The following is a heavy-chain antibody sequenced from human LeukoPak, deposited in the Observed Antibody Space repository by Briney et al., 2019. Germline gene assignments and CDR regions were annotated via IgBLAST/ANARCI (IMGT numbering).Heavy chain of an antibody. V-gene: IGHV3-53*01. Sequence: GGSLRLSCAASGFTVSSNYMSWVRQAPGKGLEWVSVIYSGGSTYYADSVKGRFTISRDNSKNTLYLQMNSLRAEDTAVYYCARDSSGWYRGYFDYWGQGTPVTVSS. CDR3: ARDSSGWYRGYFDY. CDR1: GFTVSSNY. D-gene: IGHD6-19*01. J-gene: IGHJ4*02. CDR2: IYSGGST.